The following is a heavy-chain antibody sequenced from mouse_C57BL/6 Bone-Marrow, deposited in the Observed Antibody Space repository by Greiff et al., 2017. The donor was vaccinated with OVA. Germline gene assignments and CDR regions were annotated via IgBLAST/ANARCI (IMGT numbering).Heavy chain of an antibody. Sequence: EVKLVESGPGLVKPSQSLSLTCSVTGYSITSGYYWNWIRQFPGNKLEWMGYISYDGSNNYNPSLKNRISITRDTSKNQFFLKLNSVTTEDTATYYCARNSYWYFDVWGTGTTVTVSS. J-gene: IGHJ1*03. V-gene: IGHV3-6*01. CDR1: GYSITSGYY. CDR3: ARNSYWYFDV. CDR2: ISYDGSN.